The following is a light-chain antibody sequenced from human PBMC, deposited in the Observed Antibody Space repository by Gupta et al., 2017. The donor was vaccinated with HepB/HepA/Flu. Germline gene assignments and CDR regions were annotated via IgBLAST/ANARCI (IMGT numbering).Light chain of an antibody. Sequence: EIVLTQSPATLSLSPGERATLSCRVSETVSTYLAWYQQKPGQAPRLLIYDASKRATGIPARFSGSGSGTDFTLTISSLEPEDFAVYYWQQRYSVVTFGQGTQLDIE. CDR1: ETVSTY. V-gene: IGKV3-11*01. CDR3: QQRYSVVT. J-gene: IGKJ5*01. CDR2: DAS.